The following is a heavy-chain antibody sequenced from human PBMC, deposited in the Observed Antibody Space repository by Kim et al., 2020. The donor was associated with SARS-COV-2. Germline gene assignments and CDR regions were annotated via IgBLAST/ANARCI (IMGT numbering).Heavy chain of an antibody. CDR2: SGST. Sequence: SGSTNYNPSLKSRVTISVDTSKNQFSPKLSSVTAADTAVYYCARGHGGDWGQGTLVTVSS. CDR3: ARGHGGD. J-gene: IGHJ4*02. V-gene: IGHV4-34*01.